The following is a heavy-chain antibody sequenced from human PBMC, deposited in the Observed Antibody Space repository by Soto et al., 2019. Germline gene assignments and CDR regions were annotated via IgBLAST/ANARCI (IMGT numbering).Heavy chain of an antibody. D-gene: IGHD2-15*01. CDR3: TRGSAVVAATDEYFQH. CDR1: GFTFGDYA. Sequence: GGSLRLSCTASGFTFGDYAMSWFRQAPGKGLEWVGFIRSKAYGGTTEYAASVKGRFTISRDDSKSIAYLQMNSLKTEDTAVYYCTRGSAVVAATDEYFQHWGQGTLVTVSS. V-gene: IGHV3-49*03. CDR2: IRSKAYGGTT. J-gene: IGHJ1*01.